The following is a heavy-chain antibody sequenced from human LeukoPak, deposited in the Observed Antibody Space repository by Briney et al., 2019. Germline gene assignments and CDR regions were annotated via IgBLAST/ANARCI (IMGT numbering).Heavy chain of an antibody. CDR3: ARTSYYYDSGGYPPFDY. CDR2: ISSSDGTI. D-gene: IGHD3-22*01. Sequence: GGSLRLSCAASGFTFSSYAMNWVRQAPGKGLEWLSYISSSDGTIYYAESVKGRFTISRDNAKNSLYLQMNSLRAEDTAIYYCARTSYYYDSGGYPPFDYWGQGTLVTVSS. V-gene: IGHV3-48*03. J-gene: IGHJ4*02. CDR1: GFTFSSYA.